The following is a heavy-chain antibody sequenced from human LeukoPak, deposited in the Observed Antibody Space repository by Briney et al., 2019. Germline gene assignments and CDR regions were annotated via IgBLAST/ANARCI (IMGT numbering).Heavy chain of an antibody. CDR1: GYTFTSYG. J-gene: IGHJ6*02. Sequence: ASVKVSCKASGYTFTSYGISWVRQAPGQGLEWMGWISAYNGNTNYAQKLQGRVTMTTDTSTSTAYMELRSLRSDDTAVYYCARVGDSSGYYYYYYGMDVWGQGTTVTVSS. V-gene: IGHV1-18*01. D-gene: IGHD3-22*01. CDR2: ISAYNGNT. CDR3: ARVGDSSGYYYYYYGMDV.